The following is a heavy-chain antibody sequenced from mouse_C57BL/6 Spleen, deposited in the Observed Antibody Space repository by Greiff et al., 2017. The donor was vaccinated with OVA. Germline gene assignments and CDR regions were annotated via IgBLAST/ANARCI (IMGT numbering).Heavy chain of an antibody. Sequence: QVQLQQSGAELARPGASVKMSCKASGYTFTSYTMHWVKQRPGQGLEWIGYINPSSGYTKYNQKFKDKATLTADKSSSTAYMQLSSLTSEDSAVYYCARFSTTVYFDYWGQGTTLTVSS. V-gene: IGHV1-4*01. CDR2: INPSSGYT. CDR1: GYTFTSYT. D-gene: IGHD1-2*01. J-gene: IGHJ2*01. CDR3: ARFSTTVYFDY.